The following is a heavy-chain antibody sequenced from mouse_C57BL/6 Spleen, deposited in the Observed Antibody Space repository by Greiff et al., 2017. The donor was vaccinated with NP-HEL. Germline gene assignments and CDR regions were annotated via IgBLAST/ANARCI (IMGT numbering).Heavy chain of an antibody. V-gene: IGHV1-78*01. CDR2: IYPRDGST. CDR1: GYTFTDHT. J-gene: IGHJ1*03. Sequence: VQLQQSDAELVKPGASVKISCKVSGYTFTDHTIHWMKQRPEQGLEWIGYIYPRDGSTKYNEKFKGKATLTADKSSSTAYMQLNSLTSEDSAVYFGARWDYGSSPYFDVWGTGTTVTVSS. CDR3: ARWDYGSSPYFDV. D-gene: IGHD1-1*01.